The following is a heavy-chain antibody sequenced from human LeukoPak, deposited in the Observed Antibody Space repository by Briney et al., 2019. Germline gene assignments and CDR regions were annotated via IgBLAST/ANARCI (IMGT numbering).Heavy chain of an antibody. CDR3: ASVRWKAFDC. CDR1: RFTFSIYW. V-gene: IGHV3-7*01. J-gene: IGHJ4*02. CDR2: IKVDGGEK. D-gene: IGHD1-1*01. Sequence: GGSLRLSCAASRFTFSIYWMSWVRQAPGKGLWRVANIKVDGGEKYNVESVKGRLTISRDNAKNSLYLQMNRLRVEETAMYYCASVRWKAFDCWGQGTLVTVSS.